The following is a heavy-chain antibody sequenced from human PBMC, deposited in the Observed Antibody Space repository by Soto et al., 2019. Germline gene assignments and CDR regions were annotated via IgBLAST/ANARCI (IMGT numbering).Heavy chain of an antibody. CDR2: ISAYNGNT. CDR3: ARDGAKYSSGWYPDY. V-gene: IGHV1-18*04. D-gene: IGHD6-19*01. Sequence: GASEKVSFRASRYTFTSYGISGVRQSPVQGLEWMGWISAYNGNTNYAQKLQGRVTMTTDTSTSTAYMELRSLRFDDTAVYYCARDGAKYSSGWYPDYWGQGTLVTVSS. CDR1: RYTFTSYG. J-gene: IGHJ4*02.